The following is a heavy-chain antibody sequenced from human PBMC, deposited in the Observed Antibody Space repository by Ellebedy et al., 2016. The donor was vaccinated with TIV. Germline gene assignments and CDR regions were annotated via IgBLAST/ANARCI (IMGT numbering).Heavy chain of an antibody. V-gene: IGHV1-69*13. CDR3: AKDSWAARYELGDYYYYYMDV. Sequence: SVKVSXXASGGIFSNYAISWVRQAPGQGLEWMGGIIPIFGTTNSAQKFQGRVTITADESTNTAYMELRSLRSEDTAVYYCAKDSWAARYELGDYYYYYMDVWGKGTTVTVSS. CDR2: IIPIFGTT. CDR1: GGIFSNYA. J-gene: IGHJ6*03. D-gene: IGHD6-6*01.